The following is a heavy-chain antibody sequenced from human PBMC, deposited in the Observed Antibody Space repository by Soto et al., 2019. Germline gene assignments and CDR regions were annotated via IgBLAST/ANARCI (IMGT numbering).Heavy chain of an antibody. Sequence: GGSLRLSCAASGFTFSSYAMSWVRQAPGKGLEWVSAISGSGGSTYYADSVKGRFTISRDNSKNTLYLQMNSLRAEDTAVYYCAKGLIGYCSGGSCYPAEYFQHWGQGTLVTVSS. J-gene: IGHJ1*01. CDR1: GFTFSSYA. D-gene: IGHD2-15*01. CDR2: ISGSGGST. CDR3: AKGLIGYCSGGSCYPAEYFQH. V-gene: IGHV3-23*01.